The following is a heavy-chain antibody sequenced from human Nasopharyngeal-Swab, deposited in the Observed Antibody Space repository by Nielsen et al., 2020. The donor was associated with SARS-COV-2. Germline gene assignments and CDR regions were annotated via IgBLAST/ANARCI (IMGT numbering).Heavy chain of an antibody. J-gene: IGHJ6*03. Sequence: WVRQAPGQGLEWMGWINPNSGGTNYARKFQGWVTMTRDTSISTAYMELSRLRSDDTAVYYCARAAKGYCSSTSCYSIPEYYYYYMDVWGKGTTVTVSS. CDR2: INPNSGGT. D-gene: IGHD2-2*01. V-gene: IGHV1-2*04. CDR3: ARAAKGYCSSTSCYSIPEYYYYYMDV.